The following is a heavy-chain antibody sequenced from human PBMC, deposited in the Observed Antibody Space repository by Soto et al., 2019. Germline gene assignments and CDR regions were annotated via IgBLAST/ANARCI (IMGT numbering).Heavy chain of an antibody. V-gene: IGHV3-30-3*01. CDR1: GFTFSYHA. D-gene: IGHD1-1*01. J-gene: IGHJ6*02. CDR2: ISYDGDNK. Sequence: QVQLVESGGGVVQPGRSLRLSCAASGFTFSYHALNWVRQAPGKGLEWVAGISYDGDNKYIAESVKGRFTISRDNSKNTVSLQMNGLRAEDPAMYFCARGTTTSAFSAMDVWGQGTTVTVSS. CDR3: ARGTTTSAFSAMDV.